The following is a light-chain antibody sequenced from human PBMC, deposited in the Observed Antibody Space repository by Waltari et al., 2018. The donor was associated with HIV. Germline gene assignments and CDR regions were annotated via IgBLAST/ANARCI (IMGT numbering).Light chain of an antibody. CDR1: QSIGTN. CDR2: GAS. CDR3: QQYHRWPPLT. V-gene: IGKV3-15*01. J-gene: IGKJ4*01. Sequence: EIVMTQSPDTLSVSPGDRASLFCRASQSIGTNLAWYQHKPGQAPRLLIYGASTRATEIPARFSGSGSGTEVTLTISSLQSEDFAVYSCQQYHRWPPLTFGGGTKVEIK.